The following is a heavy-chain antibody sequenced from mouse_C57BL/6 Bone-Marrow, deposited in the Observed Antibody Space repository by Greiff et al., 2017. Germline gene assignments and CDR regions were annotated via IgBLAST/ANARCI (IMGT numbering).Heavy chain of an antibody. CDR3: AKNYYGPNWYFDV. Sequence: QVQLKESGPGLVQPSQSLSITCPVSGFSLTSYGVHWVRQSPGKGLEWLGVIWRGGSTDYNAAFMSRLSITKDNSKSQVFFKMNSLQADDTAIYYCAKNYYGPNWYFDVGGTGTTVTVSS. V-gene: IGHV2-5*01. CDR1: GFSLTSYG. CDR2: IWRGGST. D-gene: IGHD1-1*01. J-gene: IGHJ1*03.